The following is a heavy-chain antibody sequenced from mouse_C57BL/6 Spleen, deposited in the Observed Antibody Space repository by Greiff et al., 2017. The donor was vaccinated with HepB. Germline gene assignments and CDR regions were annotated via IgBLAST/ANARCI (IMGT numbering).Heavy chain of an antibody. V-gene: IGHV1-15*01. CDR2: IDPETGGT. D-gene: IGHD1-1*01. Sequence: QVQLQQSGAELVRPGASVTLSCKASGYTFTDYEMHWVKQTPVHGLEWIGAIDPETGGTAYNQKFKGKAILTADKSSSTAYMELRSLTSEDSAVYYCTRGAYYYGSSYRYFDVWGTGTTVTVSS. CDR3: TRGAYYYGSSYRYFDV. CDR1: GYTFTDYE. J-gene: IGHJ1*03.